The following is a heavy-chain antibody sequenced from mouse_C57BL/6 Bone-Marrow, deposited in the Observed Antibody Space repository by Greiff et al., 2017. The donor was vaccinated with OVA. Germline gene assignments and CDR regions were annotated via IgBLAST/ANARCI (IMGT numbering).Heavy chain of an antibody. Sequence: QVQLKQSGAELAKPGASVKLSCKASGYTFTSYWMHWVKQRPGQGLEWIGYINPSSGYTKYNQKFKGKATLTADKSSSTAYMQLSSLTYEDSAVYYCARYTRYGRHAMDYWGQGTSVTVSS. CDR2: INPSSGYT. CDR3: ARYTRYGRHAMDY. V-gene: IGHV1-7*01. CDR1: GYTFTSYW. D-gene: IGHD1-1*01. J-gene: IGHJ4*01.